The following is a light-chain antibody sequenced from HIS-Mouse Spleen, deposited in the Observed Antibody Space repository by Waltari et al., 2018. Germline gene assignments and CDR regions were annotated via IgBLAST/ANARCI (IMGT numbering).Light chain of an antibody. V-gene: IGLV3-1*01. CDR1: KWGDKY. CDR2: QDS. J-gene: IGLJ2*01. Sequence: SYELTQPPSVSVSPGQTASITCSGDKWGDKYACWYQQKPGQSPVLVIYQDSKRPSGIPVRFSGSNSGNTAPLTISGTQAMDESDYYCQAWDSSTSNVVFGGGTKLTVL. CDR3: QAWDSSTSNVV.